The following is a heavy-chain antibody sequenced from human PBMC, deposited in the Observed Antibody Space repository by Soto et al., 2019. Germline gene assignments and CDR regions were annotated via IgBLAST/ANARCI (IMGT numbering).Heavy chain of an antibody. J-gene: IGHJ4*02. Sequence: EVQLVESGGGLIQPGGSLRLSCAVSGFTVSNNYMSWVRQAPGKGLEGVSVIYSGGYTAYGDSVKGRFTISRDNSKNTLYLQMNSLRPEDTALYYCAKATSATCTGSICYSFDYWGQGTLVTVSS. D-gene: IGHD2-21*01. CDR3: AKATSATCTGSICYSFDY. CDR1: GFTVSNNY. CDR2: IYSGGYT. V-gene: IGHV3-53*01.